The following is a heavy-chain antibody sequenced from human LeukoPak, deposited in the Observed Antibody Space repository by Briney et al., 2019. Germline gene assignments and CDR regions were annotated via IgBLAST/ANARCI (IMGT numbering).Heavy chain of an antibody. CDR1: GFTFSDYY. CDR3: ASLTSSWYVYYYYYMDF. Sequence: PGGSLRLSCAASGFTFSDYYMSWIRQAPGKGLEWVSYISNGGNTIYYADSVKGRFTISRDNTKNSLYLQMNSLRAEDTAVYYCASLTSSWYVYYYYYMDFWAKGTTVTVSS. V-gene: IGHV3-11*04. J-gene: IGHJ6*03. D-gene: IGHD6-13*01. CDR2: ISNGGNTI.